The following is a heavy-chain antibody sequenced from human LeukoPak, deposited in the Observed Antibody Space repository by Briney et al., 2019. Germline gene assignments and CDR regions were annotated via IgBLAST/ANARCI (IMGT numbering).Heavy chain of an antibody. V-gene: IGHV1-69*05. CDR1: GGTFSSYA. CDR2: IIPIFGTA. J-gene: IGHJ6*03. D-gene: IGHD3-3*01. CDR3: ARLRAKYYDFWSGARDYYYYMDV. Sequence: ASVKVSCKASGGTFSSYAISWVRQAPGQGLEWMGGIIPIFGTANYAQKFQGRVTITTDESTSTAYTELSSLRSEDTAVYYCARLRAKYYDFWSGARDYYYYMDVWGKGTTVTVSS.